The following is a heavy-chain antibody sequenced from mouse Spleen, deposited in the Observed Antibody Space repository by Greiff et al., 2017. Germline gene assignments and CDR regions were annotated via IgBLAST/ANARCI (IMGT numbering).Heavy chain of an antibody. CDR2: IDPSDSYT. Sequence: QVQLQQSGAELVKPGASVKLSCKASGYTFTSYWMQWVKQRPGQGLEWIGEIDPSDSYTNYNQKFKGKATLTVDTSSSTAYMQLSSLTSEDSAVYYCARVNYDAMDYWGQGTSVTVSS. CDR3: ARVNYDAMDY. J-gene: IGHJ4*01. CDR1: GYTFTSYW. V-gene: IGHV1-50*01.